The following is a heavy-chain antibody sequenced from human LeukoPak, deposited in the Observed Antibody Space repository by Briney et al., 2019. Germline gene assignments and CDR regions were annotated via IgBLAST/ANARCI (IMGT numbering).Heavy chain of an antibody. D-gene: IGHD2-21*02. J-gene: IGHJ4*02. Sequence: GGSLRLSCAASGFTFSSYAMSWVRQASGKGLEWVSTISSSSDSTYYADSVKGRFTISRDNSKNTLYLQLNSLRVDDAAIYYCAKHRRSTLVTAYFDSWGQGTLVTASS. CDR3: AKHRRSTLVTAYFDS. V-gene: IGHV3-23*01. CDR2: ISSSSDST. CDR1: GFTFSSYA.